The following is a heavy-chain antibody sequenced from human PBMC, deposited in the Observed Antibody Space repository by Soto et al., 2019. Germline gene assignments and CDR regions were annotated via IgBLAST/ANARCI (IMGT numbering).Heavy chain of an antibody. CDR2: IYHSGKT. D-gene: IGHD3-22*01. Sequence: LSLTCVVSGYSISSGYYWAWVRQPPGKELEWIGSIYHSGKTYYKPSLRSRVTVSVDTSKNQFSMKLISVTAADTAVYYCARDKRVTMIGGWFDPWGQGTLVTVSS. V-gene: IGHV4-38-2*02. J-gene: IGHJ5*02. CDR3: ARDKRVTMIGGWFDP. CDR1: GYSISSGYY.